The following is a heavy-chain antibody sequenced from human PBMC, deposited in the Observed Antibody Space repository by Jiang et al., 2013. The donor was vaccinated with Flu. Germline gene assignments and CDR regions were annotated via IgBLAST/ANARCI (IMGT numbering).Heavy chain of an antibody. V-gene: IGHV1-2*06. J-gene: IGHJ6*02. D-gene: IGHD1-7*01. CDR1: TFSDHY. CDR3: ARQGESVTGTTHLRYYYYGMDV. CDR2: INPNSGGT. Sequence: TFSDHYMHWVRQAPGQGLEWMGRINPNSGGTNYAQKFQGRVTMTRDTSITTAYMELSRLIYDDTAVYYCARQGESVTGTTHLRYYYYGMDVWGQGTTVTVSS.